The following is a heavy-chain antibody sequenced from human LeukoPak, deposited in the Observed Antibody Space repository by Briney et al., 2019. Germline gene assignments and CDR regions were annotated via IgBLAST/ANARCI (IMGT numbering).Heavy chain of an antibody. CDR2: IHNSEST. D-gene: IGHD5-18*01. J-gene: IGHJ4*02. CDR1: GGSISTSYYY. V-gene: IGHV4-39*01. Sequence: SETLSLTCTVSGGSISTSYYYWGWIRQPPGKGLEWIGNIHNSESTYYNPSLKSRVTISVDTSKNQFSLKLSSVTAADTAVYYCARQVTFGYAYAYYFDYWGQGPLVTVSS. CDR3: ARQVTFGYAYAYYFDY.